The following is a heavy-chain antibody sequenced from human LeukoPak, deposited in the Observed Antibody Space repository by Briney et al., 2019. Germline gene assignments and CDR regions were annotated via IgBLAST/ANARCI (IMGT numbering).Heavy chain of an antibody. J-gene: IGHJ4*02. CDR3: TRRYYDSSGNYFDY. Sequence: GGSLRLSCAASGFTFSSYGMSWVRQASGKGLEWVGRIRSKANSYATAYAASVKGRFTISRDDSKNTAYLQMNSLKTEDTAVYYCTRRYYDSSGNYFDYWGQGTLVTVSS. CDR2: IRSKANSYAT. CDR1: GFTFSSYG. D-gene: IGHD3-22*01. V-gene: IGHV3-73*01.